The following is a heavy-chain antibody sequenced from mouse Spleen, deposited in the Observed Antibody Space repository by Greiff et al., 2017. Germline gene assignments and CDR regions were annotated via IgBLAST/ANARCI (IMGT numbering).Heavy chain of an antibody. CDR1: GYSFTGYY. D-gene: IGHD3-2*02. Sequence: VQLKQSGPELVKPGASVKISCKASGYSFTGYYMHWVKQSSEKSLEWIGEINPSTGGTSYNQKFKGKATLTVDKSSSTAYMQLKSLTSEDSAVYYCARDSSGYESWGQGTTLTVSS. CDR2: INPSTGGT. V-gene: IGHV1-43*01. J-gene: IGHJ2*01. CDR3: ARDSSGYES.